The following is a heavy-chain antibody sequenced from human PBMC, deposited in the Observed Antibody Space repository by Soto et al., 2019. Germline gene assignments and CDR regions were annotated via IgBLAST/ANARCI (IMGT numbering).Heavy chain of an antibody. Sequence: QLQLQESGPGLVKPSETLSLTCTVSGGSISSSSYYWGWIRQPPGKGLEWIGSIYYSGSTYYNPSLKRRVTISVDTSKNQFSLKLSSVTAADTAMYYCARLADILTGYLDYWGQGTLVTVSS. CDR1: GGSISSSSYY. D-gene: IGHD3-9*01. CDR3: ARLADILTGYLDY. J-gene: IGHJ4*02. V-gene: IGHV4-39*01. CDR2: IYYSGST.